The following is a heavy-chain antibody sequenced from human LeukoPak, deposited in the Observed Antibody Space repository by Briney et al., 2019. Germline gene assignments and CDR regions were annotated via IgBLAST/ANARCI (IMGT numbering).Heavy chain of an antibody. D-gene: IGHD3-22*01. Sequence: PSETLSLTCTASGDSISSGNYYWSWIRQPPGKGLEWIGYIYYSGTTYYNPSLKSRVTISVDTSKNQFSLKLNSVTAADTAVYYCARYFNYYDSGYFDYWGQGTLVTVSS. V-gene: IGHV4-30-4*08. J-gene: IGHJ4*02. CDR3: ARYFNYYDSGYFDY. CDR2: IYYSGTT. CDR1: GDSISSGNYY.